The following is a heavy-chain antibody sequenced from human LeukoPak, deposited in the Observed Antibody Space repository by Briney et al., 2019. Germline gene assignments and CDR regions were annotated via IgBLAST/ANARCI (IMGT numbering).Heavy chain of an antibody. CDR3: ARRPVILYSSGGYGVIRYDY. D-gene: IGHD6-19*01. CDR2: IYYSGST. J-gene: IGHJ4*02. Sequence: SETLSLTCTVSGGSISSSSYYWGWIRQPPGKGLEWFGSIYYSGSTYYNPSLKSRVTISVDTSKNQCSLKLSSVTAADTAVYYCARRPVILYSSGGYGVIRYDYWVQGTLVTVSS. CDR1: GGSISSSSYY. V-gene: IGHV4-39*01.